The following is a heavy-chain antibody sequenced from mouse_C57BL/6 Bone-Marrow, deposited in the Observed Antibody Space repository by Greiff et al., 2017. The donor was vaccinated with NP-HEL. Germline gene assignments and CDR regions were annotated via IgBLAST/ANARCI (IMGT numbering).Heavy chain of an antibody. CDR3: ARWVSYSLAMDY. Sequence: QVQLQQSGAELVRPGASVKLSCKASGYTFTDYYINWVKQRPGQGLEWIARIYPGSGHTYYNEKFKGKATLTAEKSSSTAYMQLSSLTSEDSAVYFGARWVSYSLAMDYWGQGTSVTVSS. CDR2: IYPGSGHT. V-gene: IGHV1-76*01. CDR1: GYTFTDYY. D-gene: IGHD2-10*01. J-gene: IGHJ4*01.